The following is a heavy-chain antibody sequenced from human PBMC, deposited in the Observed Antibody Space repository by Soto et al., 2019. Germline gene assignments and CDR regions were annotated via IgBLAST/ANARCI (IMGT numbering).Heavy chain of an antibody. CDR3: ARGGDDYNHSYFDY. CDR1: GYTFTTYT. CDR2: INAGNGNT. V-gene: IGHV1-3*01. D-gene: IGHD4-4*01. J-gene: IGHJ4*02. Sequence: ASVKVSCKASGYTFTTYTMHWVRQAPGQRLEWMGWINAGNGNTKYSQKFQGRVTITRDTSASTAYMELSSLRSEDTAVYYCARGGDDYNHSYFDYWGQGTLVTVSS.